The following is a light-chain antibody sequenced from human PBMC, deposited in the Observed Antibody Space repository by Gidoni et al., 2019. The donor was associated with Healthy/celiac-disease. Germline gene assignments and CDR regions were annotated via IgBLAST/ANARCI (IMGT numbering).Light chain of an antibody. CDR3: QQYDNLPF. CDR1: QDISNY. V-gene: IGKV1-33*01. J-gene: IGKJ4*01. CDR2: DAS. Sequence: DIQMTQSPSSLSASVGDRVTITCQASQDISNYLNWYQQKPGKAPKLLTYDASNLETVVPSRFSGSGSGTDFTFAISSLQPEDIATYYCQQYDNLPFFXGXTKVEIK.